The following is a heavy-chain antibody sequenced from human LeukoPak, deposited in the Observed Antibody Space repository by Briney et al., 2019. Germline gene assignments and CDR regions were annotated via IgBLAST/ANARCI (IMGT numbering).Heavy chain of an antibody. J-gene: IGHJ4*02. Sequence: GGSLRLSCATSGFTFDGYAMHWVRQAPGKGLEWVSGINWRSDFISYADSVKGRFSISRDNSKNTLYLQMDRLRAEDTAVYYCAKDQRPRGNYGYFDYWGQGTLVTVSS. V-gene: IGHV3-9*01. CDR3: AKDQRPRGNYGYFDY. D-gene: IGHD1-26*01. CDR2: INWRSDFI. CDR1: GFTFDGYA.